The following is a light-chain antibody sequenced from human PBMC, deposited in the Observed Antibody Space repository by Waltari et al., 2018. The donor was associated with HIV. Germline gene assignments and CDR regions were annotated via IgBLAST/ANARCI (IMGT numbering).Light chain of an antibody. CDR2: DVS. CDR1: SSDVGGYTY. V-gene: IGLV2-14*03. Sequence: QSDLTQPASVSGSPGQSITISCTGTSSDVGGYTYVSWYQQHPGKAPKLMIYDVSNRPSGVSNRFSGSKSGNTASLTISGLQAEDEADYYCSSYTSSSTGVFGTGTKVTVL. CDR3: SSYTSSSTGV. J-gene: IGLJ1*01.